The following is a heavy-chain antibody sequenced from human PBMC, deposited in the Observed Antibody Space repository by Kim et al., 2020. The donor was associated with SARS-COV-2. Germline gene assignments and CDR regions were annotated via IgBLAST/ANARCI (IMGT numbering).Heavy chain of an antibody. CDR1: GGSFSGYY. V-gene: IGHV4-34*01. J-gene: IGHJ6*02. CDR2: INHSGST. Sequence: SQTLSLTCAVYGGSFSGYYWSWIRQPPGKGLEWIGEINHSGSTNYNPSLKSRVTISVDTSKNQFSLKLSSVTAADTAVYYCATIHGYSSSWYDSRPPYYYYGMDVWGQGTTVTVSS. CDR3: ATIHGYSSSWYDSRPPYYYYGMDV. D-gene: IGHD6-13*01.